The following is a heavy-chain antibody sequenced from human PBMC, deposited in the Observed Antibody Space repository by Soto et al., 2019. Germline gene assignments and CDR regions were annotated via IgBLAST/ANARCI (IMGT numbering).Heavy chain of an antibody. CDR1: GFTLSSYG. J-gene: IGHJ4*02. Sequence: GSLRLSCAASGFTLSSYGMHWVRQAPGKGLEWVAVISYDGSNKYYADSVKGRFTISRDNSKNTLYLQMNSLRAEDTAVYYCANSLGMYYYDSSGYLDYWGQGTLVTVSS. CDR2: ISYDGSNK. V-gene: IGHV3-30*18. D-gene: IGHD3-22*01. CDR3: ANSLGMYYYDSSGYLDY.